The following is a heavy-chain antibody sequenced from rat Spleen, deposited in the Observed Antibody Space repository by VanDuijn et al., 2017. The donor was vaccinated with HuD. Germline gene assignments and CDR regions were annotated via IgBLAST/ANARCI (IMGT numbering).Heavy chain of an antibody. CDR1: GFTFSAYW. Sequence: EVQLVETGGGLVQPGRSLKLSCVASGFTFSAYWMYWVRQAPGKGLEWVSSISSDGFNTYYPDSVKGRFTISRSNSENTVYLQMNSLRSGDTATYYCARRYDFDYWGQGVMVTVSS. CDR3: ARRYDFDY. V-gene: IGHV5-58*01. J-gene: IGHJ2*01. CDR2: ISSDGFNT. D-gene: IGHD2-1*01.